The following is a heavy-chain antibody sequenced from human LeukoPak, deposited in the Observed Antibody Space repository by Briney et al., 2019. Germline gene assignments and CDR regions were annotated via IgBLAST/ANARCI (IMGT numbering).Heavy chain of an antibody. CDR1: GYTFTGYY. CDR3: ARLRAPVAATAVDAFDI. V-gene: IGHV1-2*06. CDR2: INPNSGGT. J-gene: IGHJ3*02. D-gene: IGHD2-15*01. Sequence: ASVKVSCKASGYTFTGYYMHWVRQAPGQELEWMGRINPNSGGTNYAQKFQGRVTMTRDTSISTAYMELSRLRSDDTAVYYCARLRAPVAATAVDAFDIWGQGTMVTVSS.